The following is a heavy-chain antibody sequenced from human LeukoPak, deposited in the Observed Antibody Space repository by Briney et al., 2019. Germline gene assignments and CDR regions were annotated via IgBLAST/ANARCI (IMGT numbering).Heavy chain of an antibody. D-gene: IGHD2-21*01. V-gene: IGHV1-2*02. Sequence: ASVKVSFKASGYTFTCYYMHWVRQAPGPGLEWMGWINPNSGGTNYAQKVQGRGSMTRDTSISTAYMELSRLRSDDTAVYYCARALGYSDTWGQGTLVTVSS. CDR3: ARALGYSDT. CDR2: INPNSGGT. J-gene: IGHJ5*02. CDR1: GYTFTCYY.